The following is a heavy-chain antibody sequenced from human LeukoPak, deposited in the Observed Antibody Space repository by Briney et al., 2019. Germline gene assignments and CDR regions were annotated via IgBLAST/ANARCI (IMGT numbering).Heavy chain of an antibody. CDR1: GYTFTVYY. D-gene: IGHD2-15*01. J-gene: IGHJ4*02. V-gene: IGHV1-2*02. Sequence: ASVKVSFKASGYTFTVYYMHWVRQAPGQGLEWMGWINPNSGGTNYAQKFQGRVTMTRDTSISTAYMELSRLRSDDTAVYYCARDPPRAVAATLFDYWGQGTLVTVSS. CDR3: ARDPPRAVAATLFDY. CDR2: INPNSGGT.